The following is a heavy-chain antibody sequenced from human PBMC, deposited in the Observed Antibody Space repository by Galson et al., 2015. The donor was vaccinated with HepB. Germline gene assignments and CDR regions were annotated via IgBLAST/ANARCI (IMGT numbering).Heavy chain of an antibody. V-gene: IGHV3-21*01. CDR1: GFTFSSYS. J-gene: IGHJ3*02. Sequence: SLRLSCAASGFTFSSYSLNWVRQAPGKGLEWVSSISNSGRYRYYADSVKGRFTISRDNAKSSLILQMNSLRAEDTAVYFCARDDPYSSSWYNDAFDIWGQGTVVTVSS. CDR3: ARDDPYSSSWYNDAFDI. D-gene: IGHD6-13*01. CDR2: ISNSGRYR.